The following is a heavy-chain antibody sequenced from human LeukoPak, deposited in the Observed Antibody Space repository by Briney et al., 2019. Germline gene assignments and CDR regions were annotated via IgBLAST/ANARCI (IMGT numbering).Heavy chain of an antibody. Sequence: GGSLRLSCAASGFTFSSYAMHWVRQAPGKGLEWVAVISYDGSNKYYADSVKGRFTISRDNSKNTVYLQMDSLRVEDTAIYYCAKEQFGSTSMDTFDYWGQGTLVIVSS. CDR1: GFTFSSYA. D-gene: IGHD5-18*01. V-gene: IGHV3-30-3*01. CDR3: AKEQFGSTSMDTFDY. J-gene: IGHJ4*02. CDR2: ISYDGSNK.